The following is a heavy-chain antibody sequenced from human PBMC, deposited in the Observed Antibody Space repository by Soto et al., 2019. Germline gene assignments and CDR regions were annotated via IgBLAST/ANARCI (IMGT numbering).Heavy chain of an antibody. D-gene: IGHD3-22*01. V-gene: IGHV3-30-3*01. CDR3: ARNYYDSSGYYYVVDY. Sequence: QVQLVESGGGVVQPGRSLRLSCAASGFTFSSYAMHWVRQAPGKGLEWVAVISYDGSNKYYADSVKGRFTISRDNSKNTLYLQMNRLRAEDTAVYYCARNYYDSSGYYYVVDYWGQGTLVTVSS. CDR2: ISYDGSNK. CDR1: GFTFSSYA. J-gene: IGHJ4*02.